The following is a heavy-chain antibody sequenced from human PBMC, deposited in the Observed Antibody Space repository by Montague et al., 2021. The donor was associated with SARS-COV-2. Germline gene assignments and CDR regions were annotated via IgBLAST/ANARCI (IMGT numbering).Heavy chain of an antibody. D-gene: IGHD2/OR15-2a*01. CDR1: GFTFSSYA. CDR3: ARVLGGYYGMDV. J-gene: IGHJ6*02. V-gene: IGHV3-30-3*01. Sequence: SLRLSCPASGFTFSSYAMHWVRQAPGKGLEWVAVISYDGSNKYYADSVKGRFTISRDNSKNTLYLQMNSLSAEDTAVYYCARVLGGYYGMDVWGQRTTVTVSS. CDR2: ISYDGSNK.